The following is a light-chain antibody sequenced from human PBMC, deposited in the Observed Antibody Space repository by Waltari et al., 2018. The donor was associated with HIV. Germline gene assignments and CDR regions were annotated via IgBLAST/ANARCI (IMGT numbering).Light chain of an antibody. CDR1: SSDVGGYNY. CDR2: EVS. J-gene: IGLJ2*01. Sequence: QSALTQPPSASGSPGQSVTISCTGTSSDVGGYNYVSWYRHHPGTPPKLMIYEVSKRPSGVPDRFSGSKSGNTASLTVSGLQAEDEAEYYCGSYAGSNNLVFGGGTKLTVL. V-gene: IGLV2-8*01. CDR3: GSYAGSNNLV.